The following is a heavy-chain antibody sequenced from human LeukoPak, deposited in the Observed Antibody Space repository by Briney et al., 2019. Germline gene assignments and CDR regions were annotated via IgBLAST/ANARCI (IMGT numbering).Heavy chain of an antibody. J-gene: IGHJ4*02. D-gene: IGHD6-19*01. CDR2: IIPIFGTA. Sequence: ASVKVSCKASGGTFSSYAISWVRQAPGQGLEWMGGIIPIFGTANYAQKFQGRVTITADESTSTAYMELSSLRSEDTAVYYCARVGSSDWFGAFHYWGQGSLVTVSS. CDR3: ARVGSSDWFGAFHY. V-gene: IGHV1-69*13. CDR1: GGTFSSYA.